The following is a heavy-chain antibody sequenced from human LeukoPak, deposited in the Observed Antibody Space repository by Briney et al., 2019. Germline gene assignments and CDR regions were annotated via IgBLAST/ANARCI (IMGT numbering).Heavy chain of an antibody. J-gene: IGHJ5*02. CDR1: GGSISSYY. V-gene: IGHV4-59*12. D-gene: IGHD3-10*01. CDR2: IYHSGST. Sequence: PSETLSLTCTVSGGSISSYYWSWIRQPPGKGLEWIGYIYHSGSTNYNPSLKSRVTMSVDTSKNKFSLKLSSVTAADTAVYYCARDSGTTGEVKFDPWGQGTLVTVSS. CDR3: ARDSGTTGEVKFDP.